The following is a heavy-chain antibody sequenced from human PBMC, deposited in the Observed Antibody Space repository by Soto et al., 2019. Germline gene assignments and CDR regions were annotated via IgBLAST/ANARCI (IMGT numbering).Heavy chain of an antibody. Sequence: QVQLQESGPRLVKPSETLSLTCSVSGASVSNDGYYWSWIRQPPGEGLEWIGYISNSGSTNYNPSLQSRLTISMDTSKNQFSLYVNSVTAADTAVYFCASDVSGWSSRAFDHWGLGTLVTVSS. CDR3: ASDVSGWSSRAFDH. CDR2: ISNSGST. V-gene: IGHV4-61*08. CDR1: GASVSNDGYY. D-gene: IGHD6-13*01. J-gene: IGHJ4*02.